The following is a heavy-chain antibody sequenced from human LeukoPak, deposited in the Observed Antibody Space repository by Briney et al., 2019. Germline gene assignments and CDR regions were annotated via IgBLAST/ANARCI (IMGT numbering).Heavy chain of an antibody. V-gene: IGHV4-59*01. J-gene: IGHJ4*02. D-gene: IGHD1-20*01. CDR1: GGSISSYY. CDR2: IYYSGST. CDR3: ARVGDYNWNYFDY. Sequence: PSETLSLTCTVSGGSISSYYWSWMPQPPGKGLEWIGYIYYSGSTNYNPSPKSRVTISVDTSKNQFSLKLSTVTTADTAVYYYARVGDYNWNYFDYWGQGTLVTVYS.